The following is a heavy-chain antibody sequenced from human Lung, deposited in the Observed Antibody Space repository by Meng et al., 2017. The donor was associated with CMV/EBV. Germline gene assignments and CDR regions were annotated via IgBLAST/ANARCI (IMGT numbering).Heavy chain of an antibody. CDR1: GSTFSSTW. CDR2: INSVGSST. Sequence: GGSLRPXXAASGSTFSSTWMHWARQAPGKGLVWVSRINSVGSSTIYADSVKGRFTISIDNAKNTLYLQMNSLRSEDTAVYYCAREPYDYDSSLDYWGQGTLVTVSS. J-gene: IGHJ4*02. CDR3: AREPYDYDSSLDY. D-gene: IGHD3-22*01. V-gene: IGHV3-74*01.